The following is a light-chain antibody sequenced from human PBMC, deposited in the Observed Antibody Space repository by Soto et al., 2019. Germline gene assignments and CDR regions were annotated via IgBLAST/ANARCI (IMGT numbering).Light chain of an antibody. V-gene: IGKV3-20*01. J-gene: IGKJ2*01. CDR2: GAS. CDR3: QQYGSSTYT. Sequence: EIVLTQSPGTLSLSPGERATLSCRASQSVSSSYLAWYQQKPGQAPRLLIYGASSRATGIPDRFSGSGSGTDFTLTLSRLEPEEFSVYYCQQYGSSTYTFGQGTKLEIK. CDR1: QSVSSSY.